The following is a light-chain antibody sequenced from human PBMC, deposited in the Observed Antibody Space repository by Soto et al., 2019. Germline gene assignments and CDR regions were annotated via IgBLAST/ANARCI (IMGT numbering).Light chain of an antibody. V-gene: IGKV3-15*01. CDR3: QQYSIWRT. Sequence: EIVMTPSPATLSRSPVERATLSCRASESVSNNLAWYQQTAGQAPRLLIYGASTRATGIPARFSGGGSGTEFNLTISRLPSEDFAVYYCQQYSIWRTFGQGTKVDI. CDR2: GAS. J-gene: IGKJ1*01. CDR1: ESVSNN.